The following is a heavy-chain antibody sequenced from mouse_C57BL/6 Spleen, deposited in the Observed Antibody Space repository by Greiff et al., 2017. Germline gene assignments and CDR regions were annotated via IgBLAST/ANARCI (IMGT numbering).Heavy chain of an antibody. J-gene: IGHJ4*01. CDR1: GFTFSSYA. CDR3: TRDDLYYGSSTYAMDY. CDR2: ISSGGDYI. D-gene: IGHD1-1*01. Sequence: DVMLVESGEGLVKPGGSLKLSCAASGFTFSSYAMSWVRQTPEKRLEWVAYISSGGDYIYYADTVKGRFTISRDNARNTLYLQMSSLKSEDTAMYYCTRDDLYYGSSTYAMDYWGQGTSVTVSS. V-gene: IGHV5-9-1*02.